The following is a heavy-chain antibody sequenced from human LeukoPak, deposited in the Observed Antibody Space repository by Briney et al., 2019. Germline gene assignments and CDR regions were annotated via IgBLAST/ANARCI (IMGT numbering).Heavy chain of an antibody. J-gene: IGHJ3*02. CDR3: ARGESLIVVASDAFDI. D-gene: IGHD3-22*01. Sequence: SETLSLTCTVSGFSISSGNYWGWIRQPPGKGLEWIGSIYHTGNTYYSPSLRSRVIISADTSKNQFSLKLSSVTAADTAVYYCARGESLIVVASDAFDIWGQGTMVTVFS. CDR1: GFSISSGNY. V-gene: IGHV4-38-2*02. CDR2: IYHTGNT.